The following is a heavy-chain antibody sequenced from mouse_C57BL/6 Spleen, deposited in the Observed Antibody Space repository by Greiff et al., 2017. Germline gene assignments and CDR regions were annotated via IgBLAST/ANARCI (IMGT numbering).Heavy chain of an antibody. J-gene: IGHJ4*01. Sequence: QVQLQQSGAELARPGASVKLSCKASGYTFTSYGISWVKQRTGQGLEWIGEIYPRSGNTYYNEKFKGKATLTADKSSSTAYMELRSLTSEDSAVYFCARSEETARALLYAMDYWGQGTSVTVSS. D-gene: IGHD3-1*01. V-gene: IGHV1-81*01. CDR2: IYPRSGNT. CDR1: GYTFTSYG. CDR3: ARSEETARALLYAMDY.